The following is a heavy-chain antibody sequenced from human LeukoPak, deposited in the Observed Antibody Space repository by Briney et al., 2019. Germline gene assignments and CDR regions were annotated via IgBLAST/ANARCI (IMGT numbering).Heavy chain of an antibody. J-gene: IGHJ4*02. CDR2: INPNSGGT. D-gene: IGHD2-15*01. CDR3: ARDRAVVVVAAILSY. V-gene: IGHV1-2*02. CDR1: GYTFTGYY. Sequence: GASVKVSCKASGYTFTGYYMHWVRQAPGQGLEWMGWINPNSGGTNYAQKFQGRVTMTRDTSISTAYMELSRLRSDDTAVYYCARDRAVVVVAAILSYWGQGTLVTVPS.